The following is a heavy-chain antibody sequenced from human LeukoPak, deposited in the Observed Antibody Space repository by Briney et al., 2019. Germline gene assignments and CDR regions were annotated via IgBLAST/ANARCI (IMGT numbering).Heavy chain of an antibody. CDR3: ARDYCGGDCYVDY. CDR1: GFTFSSYG. D-gene: IGHD2-21*02. V-gene: IGHV3-33*01. J-gene: IGHJ4*02. Sequence: GGSLRLSCAASGFTFSSYGMHWVRQAPGKGLGWVAVTWYDGSSKYYAESVKGRFTISKDKSKNTLYLQMNSLRTEDTAVYYCARDYCGGDCYVDYWGQGTLVTVSS. CDR2: TWYDGSSK.